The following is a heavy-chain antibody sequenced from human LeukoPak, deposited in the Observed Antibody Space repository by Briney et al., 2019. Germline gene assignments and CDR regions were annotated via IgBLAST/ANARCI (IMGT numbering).Heavy chain of an antibody. CDR2: IQYDGSTK. V-gene: IGHV3-30*02. Sequence: PGGSLRLSCAASGFTFSSYGMHWVRQAPGKGLQWVAFIQYDGSTKYYGDSVKGRFTISRDNSKNTLYLQMNSLRDEDTALYHCAKAHSYSGSGIGANWYFDLWGRGTLVTVSS. J-gene: IGHJ2*01. CDR1: GFTFSSYG. CDR3: AKAHSYSGSGIGANWYFDL. D-gene: IGHD3-10*01.